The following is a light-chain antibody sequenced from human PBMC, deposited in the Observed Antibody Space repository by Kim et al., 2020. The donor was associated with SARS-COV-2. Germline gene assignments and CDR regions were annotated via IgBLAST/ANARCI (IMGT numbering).Light chain of an antibody. Sequence: QSVLTQPPSVSGAPGQRVTISCTGSSSNIGAGYDVFWYQQLPGTAPKLLIHGNRNRPSGVPDRFSGSKSGTSASLAITGLQAEDEAVYYCQSYDSSLSTWVFGGGTQLTVL. CDR2: GNR. CDR3: QSYDSSLSTWV. CDR1: SSNIGAGYD. V-gene: IGLV1-40*01. J-gene: IGLJ3*02.